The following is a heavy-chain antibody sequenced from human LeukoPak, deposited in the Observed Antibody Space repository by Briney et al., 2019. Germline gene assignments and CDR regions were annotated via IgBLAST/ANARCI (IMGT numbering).Heavy chain of an antibody. J-gene: IGHJ6*03. CDR3: ARAPGLYYYYYMDV. CDR1: GFTFSSYW. Sequence: GGSLRLSCAASGFTFSSYWVSWVRQAPGKGLEWVANIKQDGSEKYYVDSVKGRFTISRDNAKNSLYLQMNSLRAEDTAVYYCARAPGLYYYYYMDVWGKGTTVTVSS. CDR2: IKQDGSEK. V-gene: IGHV3-7*01.